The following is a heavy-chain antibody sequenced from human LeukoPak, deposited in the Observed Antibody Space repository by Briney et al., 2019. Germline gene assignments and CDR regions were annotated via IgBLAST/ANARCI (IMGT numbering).Heavy chain of an antibody. J-gene: IGHJ3*02. CDR2: INSDGSST. CDR1: GFTFSSYW. V-gene: IGHV3-74*01. Sequence: GGSLRLSCAASGFTFSSYWMHWARQAPGQGLVWVSRINSDGSSTSYADSVKGRFTISRDNAKNTLYLQMNSLRAEDTAMYYCARGITYYYDTSHAFDIWGQGGMVIVSS. D-gene: IGHD3-22*01. CDR3: ARGITYYYDTSHAFDI.